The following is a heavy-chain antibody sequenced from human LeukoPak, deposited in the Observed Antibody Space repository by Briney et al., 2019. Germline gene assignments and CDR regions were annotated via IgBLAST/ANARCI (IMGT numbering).Heavy chain of an antibody. Sequence: SETLSLTCAVYGGSFSGYYWSWIRQPPGKGLEWIGEINHSGSTNYNPSLKSRVTISVDTSKNQFSLKLSSVTAADTAVYYCARQNIAAAGFYYYGMDVWGQGTAVTVSS. CDR3: ARQNIAAAGFYYYGMDV. CDR1: GGSFSGYY. CDR2: INHSGST. D-gene: IGHD6-13*01. V-gene: IGHV4-34*01. J-gene: IGHJ6*02.